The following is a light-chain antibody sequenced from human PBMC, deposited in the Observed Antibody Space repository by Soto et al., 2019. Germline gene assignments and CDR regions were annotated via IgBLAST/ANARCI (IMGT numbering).Light chain of an antibody. CDR2: DAS. V-gene: IGKV3-11*01. Sequence: EIVLTQSPATLSLSPGEGATLSCRASQSVSNFLLWFQQKPGQAPRLLIYDASNRATGIPARFSGSGSGTDFTLTISSLEPEDFAVYYCHQRHSWPITFGQGTRLEFK. CDR3: HQRHSWPIT. J-gene: IGKJ5*01. CDR1: QSVSNF.